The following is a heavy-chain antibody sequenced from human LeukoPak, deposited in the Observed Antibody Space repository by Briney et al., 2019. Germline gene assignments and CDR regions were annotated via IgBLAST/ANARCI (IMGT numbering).Heavy chain of an antibody. J-gene: IGHJ6*03. D-gene: IGHD4-17*01. Sequence: SETLSLTCTVSGGSISNYYWSWIRQPPGKGLEWIAYIYYTGSTNYNPSLKSRVTISVDKSKNQFSLKLSSVTAADTAVYYCASVNDYGDPLPRYMDVWGKGTAVTVSS. CDR2: IYYTGST. CDR3: ASVNDYGDPLPRYMDV. CDR1: GGSISNYY. V-gene: IGHV4-59*12.